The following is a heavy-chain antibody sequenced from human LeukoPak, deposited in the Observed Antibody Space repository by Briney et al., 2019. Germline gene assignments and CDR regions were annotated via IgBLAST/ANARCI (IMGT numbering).Heavy chain of an antibody. CDR3: ARDRRYSFDSSGYQSPTGHYMDV. Sequence: SQTLSLICTVSGGSISSGGYYWSWIRQHPGKGLEWIGYIYYSGSTYYNPSLKSRVTISVDTSKNQFSLKLSSVTAAGTAVYYCARDRRYSFDSSGYQSPTGHYMDVWGKGTTVTVSS. J-gene: IGHJ6*03. CDR1: GGSISSGGYY. CDR2: IYYSGST. D-gene: IGHD3-22*01. V-gene: IGHV4-31*03.